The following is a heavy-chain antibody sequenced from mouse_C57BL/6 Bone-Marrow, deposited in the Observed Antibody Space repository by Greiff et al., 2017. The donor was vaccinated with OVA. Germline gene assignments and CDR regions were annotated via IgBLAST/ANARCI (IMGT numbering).Heavy chain of an antibody. CDR3: ARTNSNYWYFDV. CDR1: GYTFTSYW. J-gene: IGHJ1*03. D-gene: IGHD2-5*01. Sequence: QVHVKQSGAELAKPGASVKLSCKASGYTFTSYWMHWVKQRPGQGLEWIGYINPSSGYTKYNQKFKDKATLTADKSSSTAYMQLSSLTYEDSAVYYCARTNSNYWYFDVWGTGTTVTVSS. CDR2: INPSSGYT. V-gene: IGHV1-7*01.